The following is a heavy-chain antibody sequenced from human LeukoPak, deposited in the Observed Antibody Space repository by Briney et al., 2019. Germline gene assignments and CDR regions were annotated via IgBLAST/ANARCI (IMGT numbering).Heavy chain of an antibody. D-gene: IGHD2-15*01. CDR1: GFTFSSYA. Sequence: GGSLRLSCAASGFTFSSYAFSWVRQAPGKGLGWVSGISGGGGSTYYADSVKGRFTISRDNSKNTLYLQMNSLRAEDTAVYYCAKLATGGPDYWGQGTLVTVSS. J-gene: IGHJ4*02. CDR3: AKLATGGPDY. CDR2: ISGGGGST. V-gene: IGHV3-23*01.